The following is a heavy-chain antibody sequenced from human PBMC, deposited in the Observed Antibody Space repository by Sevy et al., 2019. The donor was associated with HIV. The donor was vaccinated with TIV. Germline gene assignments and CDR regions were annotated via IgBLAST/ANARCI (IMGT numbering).Heavy chain of an antibody. CDR3: ARNDYSDYYFDY. CDR2: FYYSGSI. J-gene: IGHJ4*02. Sequence: SETLSLTCTVSAGSISSSYYWCWIRLLAGKGLEWIGYFYYSGSIYYNPSLKSRVTIFIDTSKNQFSLKLSSVTAADTAVYYCARNDYSDYYFDYWGQGTLVTVSS. CDR1: AGSISSSYY. V-gene: IGHV4-31*03. D-gene: IGHD4-17*01.